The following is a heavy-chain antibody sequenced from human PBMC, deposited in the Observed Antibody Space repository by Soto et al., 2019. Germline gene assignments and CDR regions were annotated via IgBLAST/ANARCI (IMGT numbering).Heavy chain of an antibody. J-gene: IGHJ5*02. Sequence: QTGGSLRLSCAASGFNFSNHWMHWVRQRPAEGLVWVSRITSDGKSKAYAESVKGRFATSRDNAKNTLYLQMNGLAAEDTAVYYCARESGDWPLNWFDPWGQGTLVTVSS. CDR1: GFNFSNHW. CDR2: ITSDGKSK. D-gene: IGHD2-21*02. V-gene: IGHV3-74*01. CDR3: ARESGDWPLNWFDP.